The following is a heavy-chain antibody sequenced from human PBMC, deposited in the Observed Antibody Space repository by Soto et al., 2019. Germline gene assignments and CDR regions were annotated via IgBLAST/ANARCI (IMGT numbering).Heavy chain of an antibody. V-gene: IGHV3-15*01. D-gene: IGHD5-12*01. CDR3: TAQGIVAKTLVD. CDR2: IKSKTDGGTT. J-gene: IGHJ4*02. Sequence: GGSLRLSCAASGFTFSNAWMSWVRQAPGKGLEWVGRIKSKTDGGTTDYSAPVKGRFTISRDDSKNTLYLQMNSLKTEDTAVYYCTAQGIVAKTLVDWGQGTLVTVSS. CDR1: GFTFSNAW.